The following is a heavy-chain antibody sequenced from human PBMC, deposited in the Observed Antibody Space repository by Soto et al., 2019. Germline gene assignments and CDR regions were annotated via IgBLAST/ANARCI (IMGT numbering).Heavy chain of an antibody. D-gene: IGHD3-10*01. CDR1: GFTLQNYA. CDR2: LIGGHYGT. J-gene: IGHJ5*02. Sequence: GGSLRLSCTASGFTLQNYAMAWVRQAPGKGLEWVSTLIGGHYGTAYSYSVKGRFTVSRDNSKNCLYLQMNSLGVEDTAMYFCAKGKSTGDIDWFDPWGQGSLVTVPQ. V-gene: IGHV3-23*01. CDR3: AKGKSTGDIDWFDP.